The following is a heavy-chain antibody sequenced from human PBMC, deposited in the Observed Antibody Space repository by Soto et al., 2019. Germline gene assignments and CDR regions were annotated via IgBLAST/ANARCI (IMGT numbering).Heavy chain of an antibody. CDR2: MNPNSGNT. CDR1: GYTFTGYY. J-gene: IGHJ6*02. D-gene: IGHD5-12*01. Sequence: ASVKVSCKASGYTFTGYYINWVRQATGQGLEWMGWMNPNSGNTGYAQTFQGRVTMTRDTSTSTAYMELRSLRSDDTAVYYCAREGVAPYYYYGMDVWGQGTPVTVSS. V-gene: IGHV1-8*02. CDR3: AREGVAPYYYYGMDV.